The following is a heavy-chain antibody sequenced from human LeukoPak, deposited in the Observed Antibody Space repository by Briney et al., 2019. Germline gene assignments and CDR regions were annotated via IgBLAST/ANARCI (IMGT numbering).Heavy chain of an antibody. V-gene: IGHV1-3*01. J-gene: IGHJ4*02. D-gene: IGHD3-22*01. CDR3: ARGDSSGYYYPEYYFDY. CDR2: LNAGNGNT. Sequence: ASVKVSCKASGYTFTSYAMHWVRQAPGQRLEWMGWLNAGNGNTKYSQKFQGRVTITRDTSASTAYMELSSLRSEDTAVYYCARGDSSGYYYPEYYFDYWGQGTLVTVSP. CDR1: GYTFTSYA.